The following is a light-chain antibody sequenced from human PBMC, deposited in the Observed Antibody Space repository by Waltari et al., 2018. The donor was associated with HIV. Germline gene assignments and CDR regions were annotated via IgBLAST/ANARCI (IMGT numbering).Light chain of an antibody. CDR2: DDG. J-gene: IGLJ2*01. Sequence: SDVLTQPLSVSVAPGKTARITCGGNNIGSKRVHWYQQRPGQAPVLVIYDDGDRPSGIPDRFSGSNSGNTATLTISRVEAGDEADYYCHVWDSRSVTFGGWTKLPVV. CDR3: HVWDSRSVT. CDR1: NIGSKR. V-gene: IGLV3-21*03.